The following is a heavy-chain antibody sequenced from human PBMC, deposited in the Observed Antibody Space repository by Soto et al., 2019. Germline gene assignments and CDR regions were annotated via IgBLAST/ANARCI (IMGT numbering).Heavy chain of an antibody. V-gene: IGHV4-34*01. J-gene: IGHJ5*02. Sequence: SETLSLTCAVYGGSFSGYYWSWIRQPPGKGLEWIGEINHSGSTNYNPSLKSRVTISVDTSKNQFSLKLSSVTAADTAVYYCARGSRLSIVLMVYAKNNWFDPWGQGTLVTVSS. D-gene: IGHD2-8*01. CDR2: INHSGST. CDR3: ARGSRLSIVLMVYAKNNWFDP. CDR1: GGSFSGYY.